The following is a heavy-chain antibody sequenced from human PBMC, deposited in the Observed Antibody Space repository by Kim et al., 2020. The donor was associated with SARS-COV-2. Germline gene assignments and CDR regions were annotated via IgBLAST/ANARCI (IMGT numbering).Heavy chain of an antibody. J-gene: IGHJ5*02. Sequence: SVKVSCKASGGTFSSYTISWVRQAPGQGLEWMGRIIPILGIANYAQKFQGRVTITADKSTSTAYMDLSSLRSEDTAVYYCARGYDSSGYSLMNQDNWFDPWGQGTLVTVSS. CDR1: GGTFSSYT. D-gene: IGHD3-22*01. V-gene: IGHV1-69*02. CDR2: IIPILGIA. CDR3: ARGYDSSGYSLMNQDNWFDP.